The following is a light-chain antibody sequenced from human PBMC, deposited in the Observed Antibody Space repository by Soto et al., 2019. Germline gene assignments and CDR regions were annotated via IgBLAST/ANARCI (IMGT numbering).Light chain of an antibody. CDR2: SNN. Sequence: QSVLTQPPSASVTPGQRVTISCSGSSSNIGSNTVNWYQQLPGTAPKLLIYSNNQRPSGVPARFSGSTSGTSASLAISGLQSEDEADYYCAAWDDSLNGHVVFGGGTKLTVL. CDR1: SSNIGSNT. V-gene: IGLV1-44*01. J-gene: IGLJ2*01. CDR3: AAWDDSLNGHVV.